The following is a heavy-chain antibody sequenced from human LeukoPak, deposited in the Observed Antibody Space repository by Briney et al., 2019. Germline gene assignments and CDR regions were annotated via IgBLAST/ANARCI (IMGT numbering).Heavy chain of an antibody. D-gene: IGHD5-12*01. CDR1: GFTFSSYG. V-gene: IGHV3-33*01. J-gene: IGHJ4*02. Sequence: GKSLRLSCAASGFTFSSYGMHWVRQAPGKGLEWVALIWYDGSHKDYTDSVKGRFTISRDNSKNTLYLLMKSLRAEDTAVYYCVREDSGYDIHFDYWGQGTLVTASS. CDR2: IWYDGSHK. CDR3: VREDSGYDIHFDY.